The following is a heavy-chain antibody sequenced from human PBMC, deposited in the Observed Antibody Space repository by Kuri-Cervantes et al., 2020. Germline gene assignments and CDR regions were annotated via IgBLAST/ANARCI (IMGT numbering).Heavy chain of an antibody. CDR3: ARAYSSSSYDWLDP. CDR1: GGSFSGYY. J-gene: IGHJ5*02. V-gene: IGHV4-34*01. Sequence: SQTLSLTCAVYGGSFSGYYWSWIRQPPGKGLEWIGEINHSGSTNYNPSLKSRVTISLDTSKNQFSLKLSSVTAADTAVHYCARAYSSSSYDWLDPWGQGTLVTVSS. D-gene: IGHD6-6*01. CDR2: INHSGST.